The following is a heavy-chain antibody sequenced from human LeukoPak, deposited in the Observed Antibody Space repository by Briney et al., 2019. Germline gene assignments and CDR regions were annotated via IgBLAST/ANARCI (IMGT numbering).Heavy chain of an antibody. V-gene: IGHV3-48*03. CDR3: ATGEGGSYYDSRGYYSDI. J-gene: IGHJ3*02. CDR1: GYPFCRYC. Sequence: GGSLTLLCAASGYPFCRYCVIWVRQARGRGVEGVSYISSSGTSIYYEDSVKGRFTISRDNAKNSLYLQMNSLRAEDTAVYYCATGEGGSYYDSRGYYSDIWGQGTMVTVSS. CDR2: ISSSGTSI. D-gene: IGHD3-22*01.